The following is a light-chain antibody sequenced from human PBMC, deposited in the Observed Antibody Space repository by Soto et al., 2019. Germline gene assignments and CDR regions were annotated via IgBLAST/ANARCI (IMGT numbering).Light chain of an antibody. CDR1: QSVTTF. CDR2: DAS. V-gene: IGKV3-11*01. Sequence: EIVLTQSPVTLSLSPGERATLSCRASQSVTTFLAWYQQKPGQAPRLLIYDASNRATGIPASFRGSGSVTDFTLTISSLETKSCAVYDCQERTNWPLTFGGGTKVEIK. CDR3: QERTNWPLT. J-gene: IGKJ4*01.